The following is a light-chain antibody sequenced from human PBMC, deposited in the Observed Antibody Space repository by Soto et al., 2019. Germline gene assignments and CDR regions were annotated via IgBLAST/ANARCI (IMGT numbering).Light chain of an antibody. V-gene: IGKV3-11*01. CDR2: DAS. CDR3: QQRLNWPLT. J-gene: IGKJ4*01. CDR1: QSVSSF. Sequence: EIVLTQSPATLSLSPGERATLSCRASQSVSSFFVWYQQKRGQAPRLLIYDASKMATGIPARFIGSGSGTDFTLTISSLEPEDFAVYYCQQRLNWPLTFGGWTTVEIK.